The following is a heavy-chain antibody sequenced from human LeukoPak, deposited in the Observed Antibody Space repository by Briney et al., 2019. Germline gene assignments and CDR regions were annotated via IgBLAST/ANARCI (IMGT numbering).Heavy chain of an antibody. Sequence: WETLSLTCTVPAYSISSGHYWGWIRQPPGKGLEGIGCLYYSGSTYYNPSLKSRVHISVGTSKNQFSLKLSSVPDAHTAVYYCAGVRSSWEVDYWGQGTLVTVSS. CDR2: LYYSGST. J-gene: IGHJ4*02. CDR3: AGVRSSWEVDY. CDR1: AYSISSGHY. D-gene: IGHD6-13*01. V-gene: IGHV4-38-2*02.